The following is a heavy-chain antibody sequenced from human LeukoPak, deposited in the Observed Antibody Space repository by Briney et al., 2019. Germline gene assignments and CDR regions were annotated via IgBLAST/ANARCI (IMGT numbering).Heavy chain of an antibody. CDR2: ISWNSGSI. V-gene: IGHV3-9*03. Sequence: GGSLRLSCAASGFTFSSYAMSWVRQAPGKGLEWVSGISWNSGSIGYADSVKGRFTISRDNAKNSLYLQMNSLRAEDMALYYCAKSRGHSSSWYLDAFDIWGQGTMVTVSS. CDR1: GFTFSSYA. J-gene: IGHJ3*02. CDR3: AKSRGHSSSWYLDAFDI. D-gene: IGHD6-13*01.